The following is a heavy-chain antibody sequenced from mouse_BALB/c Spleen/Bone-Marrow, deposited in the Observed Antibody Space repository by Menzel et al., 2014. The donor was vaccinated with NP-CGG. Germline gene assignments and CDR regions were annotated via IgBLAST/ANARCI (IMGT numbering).Heavy chain of an antibody. Sequence: LVKTGASVKISCKASGYSFTGYYMHWVKQSHGKSLEWIGYISCYNGATSYNQKFKGKATFTVDTSPSTAYMQFNSLTSEDSAVYYCARRDWDGGYYFDYWGQGTTLTVSS. CDR3: ARRDWDGGYYFDY. CDR2: ISCYNGAT. V-gene: IGHV1S34*01. D-gene: IGHD4-1*01. J-gene: IGHJ2*01. CDR1: GYSFTGYY.